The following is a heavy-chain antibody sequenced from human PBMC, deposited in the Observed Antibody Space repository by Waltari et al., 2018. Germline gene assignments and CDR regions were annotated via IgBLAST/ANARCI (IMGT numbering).Heavy chain of an antibody. D-gene: IGHD1-1*01. J-gene: IGHJ4*02. CDR3: VRDAGGLEDYFDY. CDR2: INQDGTEK. V-gene: IGHV3-7*01. Sequence: EVQLVESGGGLVQPGGSLRLSCAVSGFPFRSYWMSWVRQAPGKGLEWLANINQDGTEKYYVDSVKGRFTISRDNAKNSLNLQMNSLRGEDTAVYYCVRDAGGLEDYFDYWGQGTLVTVSS. CDR1: GFPFRSYW.